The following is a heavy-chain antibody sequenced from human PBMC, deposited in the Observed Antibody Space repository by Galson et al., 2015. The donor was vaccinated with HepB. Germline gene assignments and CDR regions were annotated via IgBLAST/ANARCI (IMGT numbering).Heavy chain of an antibody. V-gene: IGHV3-30*04. Sequence: SLRLSCAASGFTFSSYAMHWVRQAPGKGLEWVAVISYDGSKKYHADSVKGRFTISRDNSKNTLHLEMNSLRAEDTAVYYCGNGFDSTWLNHFDYWGQGTLFTVSS. CDR1: GFTFSSYA. D-gene: IGHD3-9*01. J-gene: IGHJ4*02. CDR3: GNGFDSTWLNHFDY. CDR2: ISYDGSKK.